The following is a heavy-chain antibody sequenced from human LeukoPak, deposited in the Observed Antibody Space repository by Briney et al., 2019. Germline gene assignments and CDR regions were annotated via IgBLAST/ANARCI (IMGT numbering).Heavy chain of an antibody. CDR1: GGSISSGDYY. CDR3: PRDGQYYYGSGSYPDDAFDI. Sequence: SETLSLTCTVAGGSISSGDYYWGWIRQPPGKGLEWIGYIYYSGSTYYNPSLKSRFTISVDTSKNQFSLKLSSVTAADTAVYYCPRDGQYYYGSGSYPDDAFDIWGQGTMVTVSS. J-gene: IGHJ3*02. D-gene: IGHD3-10*01. V-gene: IGHV4-30-4*01. CDR2: IYYSGST.